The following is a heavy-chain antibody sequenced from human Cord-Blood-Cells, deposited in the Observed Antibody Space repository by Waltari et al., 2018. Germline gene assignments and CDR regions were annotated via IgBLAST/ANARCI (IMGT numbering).Heavy chain of an antibody. CDR2: INHSGNT. D-gene: IGHD2-15*01. CDR1: GGSFSGYY. J-gene: IGHJ5*02. Sequence: QVQLQQWGAGLLKPSETLSLTCAVYGGSFSGYYWSWIRQPPGKGLEWIGEINHSGNTNYNPSLKSRVTISVDTSKNQFSLKLSSVTAADTAVYYCARARRPPRILEFDPWGQGTLVTVSS. V-gene: IGHV4-34*01. CDR3: ARARRPPRILEFDP.